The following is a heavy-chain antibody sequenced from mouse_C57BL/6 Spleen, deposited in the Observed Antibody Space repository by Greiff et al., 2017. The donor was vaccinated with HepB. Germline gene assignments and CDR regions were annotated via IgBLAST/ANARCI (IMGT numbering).Heavy chain of an antibody. CDR1: GFTFSNYW. Sequence: DVKLQESGGGLVQPGGSMKLSCVASGFTFSNYWMNWVRQSPEKGLEWVAQIRLKSDNYATHYAESVKGRFTISRDDSKSSVYLQMNNLRAEDTGIYYCTRGQPTGFDYWGQGTTLTVSS. J-gene: IGHJ2*01. CDR2: IRLKSDNYAT. V-gene: IGHV6-3*01. D-gene: IGHD3-3*01. CDR3: TRGQPTGFDY.